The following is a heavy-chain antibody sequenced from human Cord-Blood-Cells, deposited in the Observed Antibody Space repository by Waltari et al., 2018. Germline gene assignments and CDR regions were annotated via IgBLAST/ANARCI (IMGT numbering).Heavy chain of an antibody. Sequence: EVQLVESGGGLVQPGRSLRLSCAASGFTFDDYAMHWVRQAPGKGLDWVSGISWNSGSIGYADSVKGRFTISRDNAKNSLYLQMNSLRAEDTALYYCAKDGYCSGGSCYYFQHWGQGTLVTVSS. CDR2: ISWNSGSI. D-gene: IGHD2-15*01. V-gene: IGHV3-9*01. J-gene: IGHJ1*01. CDR3: AKDGYCSGGSCYYFQH. CDR1: GFTFDDYA.